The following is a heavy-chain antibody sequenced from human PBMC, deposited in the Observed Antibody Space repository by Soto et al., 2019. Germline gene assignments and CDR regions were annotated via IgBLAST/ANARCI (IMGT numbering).Heavy chain of an antibody. CDR2: IRSKANNYAT. V-gene: IGHV3-73*01. CDR1: RFTSSRSA. J-gene: IGHJ4*02. CDR3: TRLYSSGFDY. Sequence: PGGSLRLSCAASRFTSSRSAMHWVRQAPGKGLEWVGRIRSKANNYATAYAASVKGRFSISRDDSKNTAYLQMNSLKSEDTAVYYCTRLYSSGFDYWGQGALVTVSS. D-gene: IGHD6-19*01.